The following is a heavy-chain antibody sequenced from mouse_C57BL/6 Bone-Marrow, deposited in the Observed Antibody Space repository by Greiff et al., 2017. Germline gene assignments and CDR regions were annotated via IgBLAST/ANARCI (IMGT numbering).Heavy chain of an antibody. V-gene: IGHV1-55*01. D-gene: IGHD2-4*01. CDR3: AREVDDYDAVWYFDV. Sequence: QVQLQQPGAELVKPGASVKMSCKASGYTFTSYWITWVKQRPGQGLEWIGEIYPGSGSTNYNEKFKSKATLTVDTSSSTAYMQLSSLTSEDPAVYYCAREVDDYDAVWYFDVWGTGTTVTVSS. CDR2: IYPGSGST. CDR1: GYTFTSYW. J-gene: IGHJ1*03.